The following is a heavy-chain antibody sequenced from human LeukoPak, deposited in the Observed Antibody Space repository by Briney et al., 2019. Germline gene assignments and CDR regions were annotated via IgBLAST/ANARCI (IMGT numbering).Heavy chain of an antibody. CDR1: GYTFTSYG. J-gene: IGHJ6*02. CDR2: ISAYNGNT. V-gene: IGHV1-18*01. D-gene: IGHD2-8*01. Sequence: GGSVKVSCKASGYTFTSYGISWVRQAPGQGLEWMGWISAYNGNTNYAQKLQGRVTMTTDTSTSTAYMELRSLRSDDTAVYYCARAGRYCTNGVCPSGRYYYYGMDVWGQGTTVTVSS. CDR3: ARAGRYCTNGVCPSGRYYYYGMDV.